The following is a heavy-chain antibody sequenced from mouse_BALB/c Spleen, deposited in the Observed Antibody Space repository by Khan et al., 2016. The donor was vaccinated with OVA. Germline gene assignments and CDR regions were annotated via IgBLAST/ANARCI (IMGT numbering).Heavy chain of an antibody. CDR2: LWSGGIT. CDR1: DFSFSNYG. J-gene: IGHJ1*01. V-gene: IGHV2-2*02. CDR3: SNHYYSSNYDWYFDV. D-gene: IGHD1-1*01. Sequence: QVQLKQSGPGLVQPSQSLSITCTVSDFSFSNYGVHWVRQSPGKGLEWLGVLWSGGITDYNAPFISTLSLSKDNSKSQVFFKMNSMQANDTAIYCCSNHYYSSNYDWYFDVWGAGTTVTVSS.